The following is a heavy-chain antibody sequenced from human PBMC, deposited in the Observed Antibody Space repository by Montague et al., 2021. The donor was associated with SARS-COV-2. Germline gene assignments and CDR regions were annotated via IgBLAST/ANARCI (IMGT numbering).Heavy chain of an antibody. Sequence: SETLSLTCTVAGGSISSYYWSWIRQPPGKRLEWIGYISYSGSTNYNPSLKSRVTISVDTSKNQFSLNLSSVTAADTAVYYCARNLVVHYWYGMDVWGQGTTVTVSS. CDR1: GGSISSYY. V-gene: IGHV4-59*01. CDR3: ARNLVVHYWYGMDV. CDR2: ISYSGST. D-gene: IGHD2-15*01. J-gene: IGHJ6*02.